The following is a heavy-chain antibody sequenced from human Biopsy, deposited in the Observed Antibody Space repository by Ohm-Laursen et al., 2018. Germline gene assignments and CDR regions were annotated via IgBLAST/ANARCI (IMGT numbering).Heavy chain of an antibody. CDR1: EGTFSNYG. CDR2: NIPILGTG. Sequence: SVKVSCKAPEGTFSNYGVNWVRQAPGQGLEWLGGNIPILGTGNYAQKFQDRVTVAADTSTSTATMELRSLRSDDTAVYFCARWETTLGRSLDSWGQGTLVTVSS. D-gene: IGHD1-26*01. CDR3: ARWETTLGRSLDS. V-gene: IGHV1-69*06. J-gene: IGHJ4*02.